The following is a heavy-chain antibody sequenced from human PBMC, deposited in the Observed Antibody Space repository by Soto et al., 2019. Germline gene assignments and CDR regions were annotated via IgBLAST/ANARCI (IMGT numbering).Heavy chain of an antibody. CDR3: ARDKDRAQLGGNYYYMLDV. Sequence: QVLLEQSGAEVKKPGSSVKVSCKASGGTFSNSAISWVRQAPGQGLEWMGGIMPIFRTADYAQKFQGRVTITADESTSTAHMELSGLRSDDTAVYYWARDKDRAQLGGNYYYMLDVWGQGTTVTVSS. CDR2: IMPIFRTA. D-gene: IGHD3-22*01. CDR1: GGTFSNSA. J-gene: IGHJ6*02. V-gene: IGHV1-69*12.